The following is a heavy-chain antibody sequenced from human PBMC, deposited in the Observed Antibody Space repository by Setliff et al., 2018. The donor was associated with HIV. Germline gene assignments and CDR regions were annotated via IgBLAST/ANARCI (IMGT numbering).Heavy chain of an antibody. V-gene: IGHV3-23*01. CDR3: VRDRETVSISGVAVPYFDY. D-gene: IGHD3-3*01. J-gene: IGHJ4*02. CDR2: ITGSGGNT. CDR1: GGSFSGYY. Sequence: ETLSLTCAVYGGSFSGYYWSWVRQPPGKGLEWVSAITGSGGNTYYGDSVKGRFTISRDNSKNTLYLQMNSLRAEDTAIYYCVRDRETVSISGVAVPYFDYWGQGT.